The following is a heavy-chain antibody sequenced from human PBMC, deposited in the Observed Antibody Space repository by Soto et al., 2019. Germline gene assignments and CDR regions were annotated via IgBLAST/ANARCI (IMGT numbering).Heavy chain of an antibody. CDR1: GFTFSSYG. D-gene: IGHD2-21*02. CDR3: AKGQVTVVTPGYFHH. CDR2: ISYDGSNK. Sequence: QVQLVESGGGVVQPGRSLRLSCAASGFTFSSYGMHWVRQAPGKGLEWVAVISYDGSNKYYADSVKGRFTISRDNSKNTRYLQMNSLRAEDTAVYYCAKGQVTVVTPGYFHHWGQGTLVTVSS. V-gene: IGHV3-30*18. J-gene: IGHJ1*01.